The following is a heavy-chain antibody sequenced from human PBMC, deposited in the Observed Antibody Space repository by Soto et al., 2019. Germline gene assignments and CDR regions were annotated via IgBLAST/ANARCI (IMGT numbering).Heavy chain of an antibody. CDR1: GFTFSSYG. J-gene: IGHJ4*02. CDR3: AKASAPRGTYFPLWF. CDR2: ISGSVGST. Sequence: GGSLRLSCAASGFTFSSYGMSWVRQAPGKGLEWVPSISGSVGSTYYADSVKGRFTISRDNSKNTLYLQMNSLRAEDTAVYYCAKASAPRGTYFPLWFWGQVTLVTLSS. V-gene: IGHV3-23*01. D-gene: IGHD1-26*01.